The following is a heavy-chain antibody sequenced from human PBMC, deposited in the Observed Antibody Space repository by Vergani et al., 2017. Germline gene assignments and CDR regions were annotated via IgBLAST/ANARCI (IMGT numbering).Heavy chain of an antibody. J-gene: IGHJ1*01. CDR3: ARGGNSGEYFQH. Sequence: QVQLQESGPGLVKPSETLSLTCTVSGYSISSGYYWGWIRQPPGKGLEWIGSISHSGSTYYNPSLKSRVIISVDTSKNQFSLKLSSVTAADTAVYYCARGGNSGEYFQHWGQGTLVTVSS. D-gene: IGHD4-23*01. CDR1: GYSISSGYY. CDR2: ISHSGST. V-gene: IGHV4-38-2*02.